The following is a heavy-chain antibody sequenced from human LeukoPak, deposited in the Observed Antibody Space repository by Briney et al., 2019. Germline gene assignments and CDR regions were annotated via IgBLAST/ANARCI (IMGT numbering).Heavy chain of an antibody. CDR1: GLTVSSNY. V-gene: IGHV3-66*01. CDR2: IYSGGST. CDR3: ARDAIGDSSSSDY. J-gene: IGHJ4*02. D-gene: IGHD6-6*01. Sequence: GGSLRLSCAASGLTVSSNYMSWVRQAPGKGVEWVSVIYSGGSTYYADSVKGRFTISRDNSKNTLYLQMNSLRAEDTAVYYCARDAIGDSSSSDYWGQGTLVTVSS.